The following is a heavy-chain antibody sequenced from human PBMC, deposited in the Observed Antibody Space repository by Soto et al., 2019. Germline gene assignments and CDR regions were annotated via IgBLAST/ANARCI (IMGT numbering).Heavy chain of an antibody. J-gene: IGHJ6*02. V-gene: IGHV5-10-1*01. D-gene: IGHD5-18*01. Sequence: GESLKISCQGSGYSFTSYWIHWVRQMPGKGLEWMGRIYPSDSYTNYSPSFQGHVTISADKSISTAYLQWSSLKASDTAMYYCARTESGYSYGFADVWGQGTTVTVSS. CDR3: ARTESGYSYGFADV. CDR1: GYSFTSYW. CDR2: IYPSDSYT.